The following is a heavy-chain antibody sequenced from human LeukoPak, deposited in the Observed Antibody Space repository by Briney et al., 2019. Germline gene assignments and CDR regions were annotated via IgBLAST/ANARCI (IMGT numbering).Heavy chain of an antibody. Sequence: GGSLRLSCAASGFTFSSYEMNWVRQAPGKGLEWVSYISTSGSTLDYADSVKGRFTISRDNAKNSLYLQMNSLRAEATAVYYCARELGGSGFDPWGQGTLVTVSS. CDR3: ARELGGSGFDP. CDR1: GFTFSSYE. D-gene: IGHD3-10*01. V-gene: IGHV3-48*03. CDR2: ISTSGSTL. J-gene: IGHJ5*02.